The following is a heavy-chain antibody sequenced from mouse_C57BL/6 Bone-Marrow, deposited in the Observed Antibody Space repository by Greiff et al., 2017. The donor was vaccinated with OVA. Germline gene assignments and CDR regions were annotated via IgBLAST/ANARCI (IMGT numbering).Heavy chain of an antibody. J-gene: IGHJ4*01. Sequence: EVKLMESGGGLVKPGGSLKLSCAASGFTFSDYGMHWVRQAPEKGLEWVAYISSGSSTIYYADTVKGRFTISRDNAKNTLFLQMTSLRSEDTAMYYCARHYGYDAIYYAMDYWGQGTSVTVSS. CDR1: GFTFSDYG. CDR2: ISSGSSTI. D-gene: IGHD2-2*01. V-gene: IGHV5-17*01. CDR3: ARHYGYDAIYYAMDY.